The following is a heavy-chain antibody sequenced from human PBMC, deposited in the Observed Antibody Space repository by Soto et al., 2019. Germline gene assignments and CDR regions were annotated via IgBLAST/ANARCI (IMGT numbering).Heavy chain of an antibody. CDR2: ISGSGGST. CDR1: GFTFSSYA. J-gene: IGHJ4*02. CDR3: AKDVTYDSSGYYFFSIYFDY. Sequence: GGSLRLSCAASGFTFSSYAMSWVRQAPGKGLEWVSAISGSGGSTYYADSVKGRFTISRDNSKNTLYLQMNSLRAEDTAVYYCAKDVTYDSSGYYFFSIYFDYWGQGTLVTVSS. D-gene: IGHD3-22*01. V-gene: IGHV3-23*01.